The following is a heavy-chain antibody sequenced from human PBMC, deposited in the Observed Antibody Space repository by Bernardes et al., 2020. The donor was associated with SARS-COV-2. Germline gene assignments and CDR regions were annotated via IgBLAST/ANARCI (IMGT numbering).Heavy chain of an antibody. J-gene: IGHJ4*02. D-gene: IGHD3-3*01. CDR2: IYHSGTT. CDR3: ARVNTVFGVISDYFFDY. Sequence: SETLSLTCTVSGDSISTYSWIWIRQPPGKTLAWIGYIYHSGTTDYNPSLTGRVSISVDASKNEVSLKVGSVTAADTAVYYCARVNTVFGVISDYFFDYWGQGTPVTVSS. CDR1: GDSISTYS. V-gene: IGHV4-59*01.